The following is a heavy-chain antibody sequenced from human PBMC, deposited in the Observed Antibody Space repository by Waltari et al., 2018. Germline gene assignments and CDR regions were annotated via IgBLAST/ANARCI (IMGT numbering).Heavy chain of an antibody. CDR1: GGSISSSSYY. D-gene: IGHD6-19*01. J-gene: IGHJ4*02. CDR2: IYYRGST. Sequence: QLQLQESGPGLVKPSETLSLTCTVSGGSISSSSYYWGWIRQPPGKGLEWIGSIYYRGSTYYNPSLKSRVTISVDTSKNQFSLKLSSVTAADTAVYYCARLGRGSGWDYFDYWGQGTLVTVSS. CDR3: ARLGRGSGWDYFDY. V-gene: IGHV4-39*07.